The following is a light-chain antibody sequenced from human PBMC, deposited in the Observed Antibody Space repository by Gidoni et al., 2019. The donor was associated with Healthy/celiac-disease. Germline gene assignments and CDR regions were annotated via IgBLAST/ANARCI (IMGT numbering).Light chain of an antibody. V-gene: IGKV3-15*01. CDR2: GAS. CDR3: QQYNNWPPWYT. Sequence: EIVMTQSPATLSVSPGERATLSCRASQSVSSNLAWYQQKPGQAPRLLIYGASTRATGIPARFSGSGSGTEFTLTISSLQSEDSAVYYCQQYNNWPPWYTFGQGTKLEIK. J-gene: IGKJ2*01. CDR1: QSVSSN.